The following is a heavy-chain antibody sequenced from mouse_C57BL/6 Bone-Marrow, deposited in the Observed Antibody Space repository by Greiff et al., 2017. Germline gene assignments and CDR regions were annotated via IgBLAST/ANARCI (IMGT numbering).Heavy chain of an antibody. D-gene: IGHD3-3*01. CDR2: ISDCGSYT. J-gene: IGHJ4*01. Sequence: EVQVVESGGGLVKPGGSLKLSCAASGFTFSSYAMSWVRQTPDKRLEWVATISDCGSYTYYPDNVKGRFPISRDNAKNNLYLQMSHLKSEDPAMYYCSRGAGKSVGYWGQGTSVTVSS. CDR3: SRGAGKSVGY. CDR1: GFTFSSYA. V-gene: IGHV5-4*01.